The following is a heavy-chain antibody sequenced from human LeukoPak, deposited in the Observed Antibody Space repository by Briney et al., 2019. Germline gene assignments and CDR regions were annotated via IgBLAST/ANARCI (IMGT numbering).Heavy chain of an antibody. V-gene: IGHV5-51*01. Sequence: GESLKISCKGSGYSFTSYWIGWVRQMPGKGLEWMGIICPGDSDTRYSPSFQGQVTISADKSISTAYLQWSSLKASDTAMYYCARLPARGAIDILTGYCDYWGQGTLVTVSS. CDR3: ARLPARGAIDILTGYCDY. D-gene: IGHD3-9*01. CDR2: ICPGDSDT. J-gene: IGHJ4*02. CDR1: GYSFTSYW.